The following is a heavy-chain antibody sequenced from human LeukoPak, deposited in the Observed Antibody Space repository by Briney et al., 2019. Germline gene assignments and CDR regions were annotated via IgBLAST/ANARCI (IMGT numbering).Heavy chain of an antibody. D-gene: IGHD6-19*01. Sequence: TGGSLRLSCAASGFTFSSYAMSWVRQAPGKGLEWVSTISNSGGTTYYADSVKGRFTISRDDSENTLYLQMNSLRAEDTAVYYCAKDSDYYYYMDVWGKGTTVTVSS. V-gene: IGHV3-23*01. CDR1: GFTFSSYA. J-gene: IGHJ6*03. CDR3: AKDSDYYYYMDV. CDR2: ISNSGGTT.